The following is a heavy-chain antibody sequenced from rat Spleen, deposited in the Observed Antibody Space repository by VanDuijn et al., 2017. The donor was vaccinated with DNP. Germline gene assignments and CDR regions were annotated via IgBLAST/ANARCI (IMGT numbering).Heavy chain of an antibody. V-gene: IGHV5-46*01. CDR1: GFTFSSFP. CDR2: ISTSGGST. D-gene: IGHD1-3*01. J-gene: IGHJ2*01. Sequence: EVQLVESGGGLVQPGRSMKLSCAASGFTFSSFPMAWVRQAPTKGLEWVASISTSGGSTYYRDSVKGRLTVSRDNTRNTLYLQMDSLRSEDTATYYCTTGATVATRYFDYWGQGVMVTVSS. CDR3: TTGATVATRYFDY.